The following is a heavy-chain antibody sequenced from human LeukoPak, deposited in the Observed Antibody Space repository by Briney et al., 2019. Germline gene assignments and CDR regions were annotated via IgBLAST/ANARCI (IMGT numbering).Heavy chain of an antibody. J-gene: IGHJ3*01. CDR3: ARSSYSSSSSV. CDR2: ISGSGGST. CDR1: GFTVSTYA. V-gene: IGHV3-23*01. Sequence: GGSLRLSCAASGFTVSTYAMSWVRQAPGKGLEWVSGISGSGGSTYYADSVKGRFTISRDNAKNSLYLQINSLRAEDTAVYYCARSSYSSSSSVWGQGTMVTVSS. D-gene: IGHD6-6*01.